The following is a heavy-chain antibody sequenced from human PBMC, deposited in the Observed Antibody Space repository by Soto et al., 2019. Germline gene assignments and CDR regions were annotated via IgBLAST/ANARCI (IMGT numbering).Heavy chain of an antibody. J-gene: IGHJ4*02. CDR3: ASDLSGSYYASHFDY. D-gene: IGHD1-26*01. V-gene: IGHV3-66*01. Sequence: GGSLRLSCAASGFTVSSNYMSWVRQAPGKGLEWVSVIYSGGSTYYADSVKGRFTISRDNSKNTLYLQMNSLRAEDTAVYYCASDLSGSYYASHFDYWGQGTLVTVSS. CDR1: GFTVSSNY. CDR2: IYSGGST.